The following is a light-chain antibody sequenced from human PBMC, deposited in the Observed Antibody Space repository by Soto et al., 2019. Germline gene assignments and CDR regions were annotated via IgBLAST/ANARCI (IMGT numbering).Light chain of an antibody. CDR2: EVS. J-gene: IGLJ3*02. Sequence: QSVLTQPASVSGSPGQSITISCTGSSSDVGGYNSVCWHQQHPGKVPKLMIYEVSKRPSGVSDRFSASKSGNTASLTISGLQADEEADYYCSSFTSSNPWVFGGGTKLTVL. V-gene: IGLV2-14*01. CDR3: SSFTSSNPWV. CDR1: SSDVGGYNS.